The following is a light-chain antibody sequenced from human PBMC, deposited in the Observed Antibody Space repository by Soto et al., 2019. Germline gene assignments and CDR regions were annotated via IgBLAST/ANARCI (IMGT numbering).Light chain of an antibody. CDR1: QDISTL. Sequence: DIRMTQSPSSLSASVGDRVIITCQATQDISTLLNWFQQKPGKAPKLLISDASILESGVPSRVSGSGSGTEFTLTISSLQPDDFATYYCQHYNSYSEAFGQGTKVDIK. J-gene: IGKJ1*01. CDR2: DAS. V-gene: IGKV1-33*01. CDR3: QHYNSYSEA.